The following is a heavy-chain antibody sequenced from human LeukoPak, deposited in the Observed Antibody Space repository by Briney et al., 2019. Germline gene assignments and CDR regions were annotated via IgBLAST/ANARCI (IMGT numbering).Heavy chain of an antibody. Sequence: GGSLRLSCAASGLTFSSYWMNRVRQAPGKGLEWVANIKKDGSEENYVDSVKGRFTISRDNAKNTLYLQMNSLRAEDTAVYYCAGGSGWLIDYWGQGTLVTVSS. V-gene: IGHV3-7*04. CDR3: AGGSGWLIDY. CDR2: IKKDGSEE. CDR1: GLTFSSYW. J-gene: IGHJ4*02. D-gene: IGHD6-19*01.